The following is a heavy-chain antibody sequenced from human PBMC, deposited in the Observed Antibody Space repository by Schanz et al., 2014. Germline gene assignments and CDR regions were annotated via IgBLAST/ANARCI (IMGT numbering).Heavy chain of an antibody. D-gene: IGHD3-10*01. Sequence: VQLVESGGGLVQPGRSLRLSCAASGFTFSSYGMHWVRQAPGKGLEWVAVISYDGSNKYYADSVKGRFTISRDNPKNSLYLQMNSLRVEDTAVYYCAREDMLRGIRAFDIWGQGTMVTVSS. J-gene: IGHJ3*02. CDR3: AREDMLRGIRAFDI. CDR2: ISYDGSNK. CDR1: GFTFSSYG. V-gene: IGHV3-30*03.